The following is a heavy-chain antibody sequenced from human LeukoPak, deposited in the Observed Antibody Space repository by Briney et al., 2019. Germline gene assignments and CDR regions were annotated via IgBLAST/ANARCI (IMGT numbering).Heavy chain of an antibody. Sequence: PSQTLSLTCAVSGGSLSSGGYSGSWLRQPPGTGLEWFGYIYYSGSTNYNPSLKSRVTISVDTSKNQFSLKLSSVTAADTAVYYCARESAHGLPKSGAFDYWGQGTLVTVSS. CDR1: GGSLSSGGYS. D-gene: IGHD3-10*01. CDR2: IYYSGST. CDR3: ARESAHGLPKSGAFDY. V-gene: IGHV4-61*08. J-gene: IGHJ4*02.